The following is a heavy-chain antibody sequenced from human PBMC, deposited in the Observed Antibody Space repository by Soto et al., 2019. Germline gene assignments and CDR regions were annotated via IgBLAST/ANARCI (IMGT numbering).Heavy chain of an antibody. Sequence: PSETLSLTCTVSGGSISSGGYYWSWIRQHPGKGLEWIGYIYYSGSTYYNPSLKSRVTISVDTSKNQFSLKLSSVTAADTAVYYCARGGSYYLPAHRPEYFQHWGQGTLVTVSS. V-gene: IGHV4-31*03. CDR3: ARGGSYYLPAHRPEYFQH. CDR1: GGSISSGGYY. CDR2: IYYSGST. D-gene: IGHD1-26*01. J-gene: IGHJ1*01.